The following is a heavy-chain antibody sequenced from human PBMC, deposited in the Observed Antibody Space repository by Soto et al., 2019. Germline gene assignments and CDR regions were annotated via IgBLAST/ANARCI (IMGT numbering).Heavy chain of an antibody. CDR2: IIPIFGTA. J-gene: IGHJ5*02. Sequence: GGSVKVSFKASGGPFSSYAISLVRQAPGQGLEWMGGIIPIFGTANYAQKFQGRVTITADKSTSTAYMELSSLRSEDTAVYYCARDRTVTTMVRGVITSGWFDPWGQGTMVTVSS. CDR1: GGPFSSYA. CDR3: ARDRTVTTMVRGVITSGWFDP. D-gene: IGHD3-10*01. V-gene: IGHV1-69*06.